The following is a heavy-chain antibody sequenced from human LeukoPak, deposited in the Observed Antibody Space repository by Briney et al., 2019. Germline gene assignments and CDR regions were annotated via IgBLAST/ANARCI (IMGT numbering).Heavy chain of an antibody. CDR3: ARSYGSGSYFDQ. J-gene: IGHJ4*02. D-gene: IGHD3-10*01. CDR2: ISNTGST. V-gene: IGHV4-59*01. CDR1: GGSISSNY. Sequence: PSETLSLTCTVSGGSISSNYWSWIRQPPGKGLGWIGYISNTGSTKYNPSLKSRVIISIDTSKNQFSLKLTSVTAADTAVFYCARSYGSGSYFDQWGQGTLVTVSS.